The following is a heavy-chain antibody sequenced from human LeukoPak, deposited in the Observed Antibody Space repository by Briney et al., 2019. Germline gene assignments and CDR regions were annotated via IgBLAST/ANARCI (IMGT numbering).Heavy chain of an antibody. V-gene: IGHV1-2*02. CDR2: INPNSGGT. CDR3: ARDGESGSYGDY. J-gene: IGHJ4*02. Sequence: ASVKVSCKASGYTFTGYYMHWVRQAPGQGLEWMGWINPNSGGTNYAQKFQGRVTMTRDTSISTAYMELSRLRSDDTAVYHCARDGESGSYGDYRGQGTLVTVSS. D-gene: IGHD1-26*01. CDR1: GYTFTGYY.